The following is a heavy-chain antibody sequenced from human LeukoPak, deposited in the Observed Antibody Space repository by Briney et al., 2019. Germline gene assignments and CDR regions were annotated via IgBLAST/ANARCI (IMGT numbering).Heavy chain of an antibody. D-gene: IGHD5-18*01. V-gene: IGHV4-59*01. Sequence: AETLSLTCTVSGGSMSSFHWSWIRQPPEKGLEWIGNIYNSGSTYYNPSLKGRVTISVDSSKNQFSLKLTSVTAADTAMYYCARAVDTAMVRFDSW. CDR1: GGSMSSFH. J-gene: IGHJ5*01. CDR2: IYNSGST. CDR3: ARAVDTAMVRFDS.